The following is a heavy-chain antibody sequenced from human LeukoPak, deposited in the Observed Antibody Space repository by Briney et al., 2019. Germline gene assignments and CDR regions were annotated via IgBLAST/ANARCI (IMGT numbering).Heavy chain of an antibody. CDR3: ARVPRSYYYYYYMDV. Sequence: SETLSLTCKVSGGSICGYHWSCIRQTPGKGLEWLGYIYYSGSSNYNPSLKSRVTMSADTSKNQFSLKLSSVTAADTAVYYRARVPRSYYYYYYMDVWGKGTTVTVSS. V-gene: IGHV4-59*01. CDR1: GGSICGYH. CDR2: IYYSGSS. J-gene: IGHJ6*03.